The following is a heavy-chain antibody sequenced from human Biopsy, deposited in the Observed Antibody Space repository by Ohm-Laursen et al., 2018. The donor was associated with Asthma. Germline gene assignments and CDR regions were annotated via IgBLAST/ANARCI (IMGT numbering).Heavy chain of an antibody. Sequence: GASVKVSCKASGYTFIGYHIHWVRQAPGQGLEWMGRINPNSGGTNYAQKFQGRVTMTSDTSISTAYMELSSLRSEDTAVYYCATPPVGSISYFDSWGQGTLVTVSS. CDR1: GYTFIGYH. D-gene: IGHD1-26*01. CDR2: INPNSGGT. V-gene: IGHV1-2*06. CDR3: ATPPVGSISYFDS. J-gene: IGHJ4*02.